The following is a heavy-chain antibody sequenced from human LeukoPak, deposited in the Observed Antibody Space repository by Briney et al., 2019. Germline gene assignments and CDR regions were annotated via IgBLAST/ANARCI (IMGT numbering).Heavy chain of an antibody. D-gene: IGHD5-24*01. V-gene: IGHV4-31*03. Sequence: SQTLSLTCTVSGGSISSGDNYWTWIRQHPGKGLEWIGCIYYSGSTYYNPSLKSRVTISADTSKNQFSLKLSSGTAADTAVYYCARGLGWLQLDYFDFWGQGTLVTVSS. J-gene: IGHJ4*02. CDR2: IYYSGST. CDR3: ARGLGWLQLDYFDF. CDR1: GGSISSGDNY.